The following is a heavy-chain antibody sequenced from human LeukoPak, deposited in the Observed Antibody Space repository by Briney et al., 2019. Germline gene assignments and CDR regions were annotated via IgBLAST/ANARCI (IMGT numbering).Heavy chain of an antibody. CDR1: GYSISSGYY. J-gene: IGHJ5*02. Sequence: SETLSLTCAVSGYSISSGYYWGWIRQPPGKGLEWFGSIYHSGSTYYNPSLKSRVTISVDTAKNQFSLKLSSVTAADTAVYYCARREDCSGGSCYEVYWFDPWGQGTLVTVSS. V-gene: IGHV4-38-2*01. D-gene: IGHD2-15*01. CDR3: ARREDCSGGSCYEVYWFDP. CDR2: IYHSGST.